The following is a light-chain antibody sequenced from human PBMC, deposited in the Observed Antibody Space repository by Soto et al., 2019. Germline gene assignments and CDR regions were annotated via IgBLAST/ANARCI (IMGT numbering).Light chain of an antibody. V-gene: IGLV2-14*03. Sequence: QSALTQVASVSASPGQSITISCTGTSSDVGAYEYVSWFRQHPGKAPKLMIYXVNYRPSGVSNXFSGSKSGNTASLTISGLQXEXEANYYCSSYTNHNPVVFGGGTKLNVL. CDR3: SSYTNHNPVV. J-gene: IGLJ2*01. CDR1: SSDVGAYEY. CDR2: XVN.